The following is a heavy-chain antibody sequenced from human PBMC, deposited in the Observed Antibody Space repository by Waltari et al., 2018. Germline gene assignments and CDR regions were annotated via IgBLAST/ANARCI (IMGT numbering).Heavy chain of an antibody. CDR3: ASDTGALWMDV. D-gene: IGHD2-21*01. J-gene: IGHJ6*02. CDR2: ITPRGGST. V-gene: IGHV1-46*01. Sequence: QVQLVQSGAEVKKPGASVKISCKTSEYTFTSSYVHWVRQAPGQGLEWMGIITPRGGSTIYEQKFQGRVTMTRDTSTSTVYMELSSLRSEDTAVYYCASDTGALWMDVWGQGTTVTVSS. CDR1: EYTFTSSY.